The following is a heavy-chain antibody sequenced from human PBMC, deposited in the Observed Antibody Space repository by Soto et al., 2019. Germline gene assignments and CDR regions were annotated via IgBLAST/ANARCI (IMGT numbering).Heavy chain of an antibody. CDR1: GYTFGNFA. Sequence: EVQLLESGGGLVQPGGSLRLSCAASGYTFGNFAMTWVRQAPGKGLEWVSSISGSGGSTFYADSVKGRFTVSRDNSKTTLYLQMNSLRGDDTALYYCAKRGELPSVFDYWGQGTLVTVSS. CDR3: AKRGELPSVFDY. CDR2: ISGSGGST. V-gene: IGHV3-23*01. J-gene: IGHJ4*02. D-gene: IGHD1-26*01.